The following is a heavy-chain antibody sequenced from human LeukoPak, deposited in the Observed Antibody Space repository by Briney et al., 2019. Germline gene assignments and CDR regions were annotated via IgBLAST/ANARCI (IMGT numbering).Heavy chain of an antibody. D-gene: IGHD1-1*01. V-gene: IGHV3-48*04. CDR3: ARDHNYAFDN. CDR1: GFPFSDYS. Sequence: GGSLRLSCVASGFPFSDYSMNWVRQAPGKGLEWISYIGISSGNTKYADSVKGRFTISGDSAKNSLYLQMNSLRVEDTAVYFCARDHNYAFDNWGQGTLAIVSS. CDR2: IGISSGNT. J-gene: IGHJ4*02.